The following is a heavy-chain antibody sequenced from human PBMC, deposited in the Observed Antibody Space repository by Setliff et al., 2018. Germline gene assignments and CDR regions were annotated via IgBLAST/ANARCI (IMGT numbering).Heavy chain of an antibody. V-gene: IGHV3-33*01. CDR1: GFTFSNYG. CDR2: IWNDGSSK. D-gene: IGHD2-21*02. CDR3: ARNWVTAQHYYYGMDV. J-gene: IGHJ6*02. Sequence: PGGSLRLSCVASGFTFSNYGMHWVRQAPGKGPEWVALIWNDGSSKFYGDSVKGRFTISRDNSKNTLYLQMDSLRAEDTAVYYCARNWVTAQHYYYGMDVWGQGTTVTVSS.